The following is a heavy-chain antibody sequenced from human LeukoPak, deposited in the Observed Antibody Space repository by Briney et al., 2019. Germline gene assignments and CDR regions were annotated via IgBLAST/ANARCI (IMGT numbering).Heavy chain of an antibody. CDR1: GFTVSSNY. CDR2: IYSGGST. D-gene: IGHD1-26*01. CDR3: ARETISGSYGY. V-gene: IGHV3-66*02. Sequence: GGSLRLSCAASGFTVSSNYMSWVRQAPGKGLEWVSVIYSGGSTYYADSVKGRFIISRDNSKNTLYLQMNSLRAEDTAVYYCARETISGSYGYWGQGTLVTVSS. J-gene: IGHJ4*02.